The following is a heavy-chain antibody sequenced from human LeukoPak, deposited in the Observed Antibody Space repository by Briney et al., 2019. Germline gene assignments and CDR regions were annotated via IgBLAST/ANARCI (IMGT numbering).Heavy chain of an antibody. CDR1: GFTVSNKY. D-gene: IGHD3-22*01. J-gene: IGHJ3*02. CDR2: IYSDGRT. Sequence: GGSPRLSCAASGFTVSNKYMTWVRQAPGKGLEWVSLIYSDGRTYYADSVKGRCTISRDNSKNTLYLQMNSLRVEDAAVYYCARGLFLSGYLDAFDIWGQGTVVTVSS. V-gene: IGHV3-53*01. CDR3: ARGLFLSGYLDAFDI.